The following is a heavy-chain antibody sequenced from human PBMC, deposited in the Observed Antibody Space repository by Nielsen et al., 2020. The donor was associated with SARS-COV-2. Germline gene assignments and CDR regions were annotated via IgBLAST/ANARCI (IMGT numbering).Heavy chain of an antibody. CDR3: AREDSSSCHDS. J-gene: IGHJ4*02. V-gene: IGHV4-39*02. D-gene: IGHD2-2*01. CDR2: IYYTGST. Sequence: SETLSLTCTVSGGSISGSTFYWGWVRQPPGKGPEWIAAIYYTGSTYYTPSLKSRVTISVDTSKNQYSLKLSSVTAADTAVYYCAREDSSSCHDSWGQGTLVTVSS. CDR1: GGSISGSTFY.